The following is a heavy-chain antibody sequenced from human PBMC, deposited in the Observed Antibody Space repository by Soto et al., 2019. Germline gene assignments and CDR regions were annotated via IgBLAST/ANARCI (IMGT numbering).Heavy chain of an antibody. D-gene: IGHD6-19*01. J-gene: IGHJ6*03. Sequence: PSETLSLTCTVSGGSISSYYGSWIRQPPGKGLEWIGYIYYSGSPNYNPSLKSRVTISVDTSKNQFSLKLSSVTAADTAVYYCASIAVAGYSGYYMDVWGKGTTVTVSS. CDR2: IYYSGSP. CDR1: GGSISSYY. CDR3: ASIAVAGYSGYYMDV. V-gene: IGHV4-59*01.